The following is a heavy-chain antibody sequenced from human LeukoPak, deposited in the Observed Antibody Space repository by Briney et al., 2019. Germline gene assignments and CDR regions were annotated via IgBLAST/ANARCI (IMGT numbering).Heavy chain of an antibody. J-gene: IGHJ4*02. CDR1: GFTFSSHW. CDR3: ARVDYYGSGSYYIQHFDY. D-gene: IGHD3-10*01. CDR2: IRQDGSDK. Sequence: GGSLRLYCAASGFTFSSHWMAWVRQAPGKGLEWVANIRQDGSDKYYVDSVKGRFAISRDNAKNSLYLQMNSLRAEDTAVYYCARVDYYGSGSYYIQHFDYWGQGTLVTVSS. V-gene: IGHV3-7*01.